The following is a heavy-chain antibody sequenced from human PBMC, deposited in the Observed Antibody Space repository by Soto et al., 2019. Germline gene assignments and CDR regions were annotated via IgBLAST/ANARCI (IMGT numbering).Heavy chain of an antibody. D-gene: IGHD6-13*01. CDR3: ARGLRTIAAAGHPRKYFDY. CDR2: INHSGST. J-gene: IGHJ4*02. Sequence: PSETLSLTCAVYGGSFSGYYWSWIRQPPGKGLEWIGEINHSGSTNYNPSLKSRVTISVDTSKNQFSLKLSSATAADTAVYYCARGLRTIAAAGHPRKYFDYWGQGTLVTVSS. CDR1: GGSFSGYY. V-gene: IGHV4-34*01.